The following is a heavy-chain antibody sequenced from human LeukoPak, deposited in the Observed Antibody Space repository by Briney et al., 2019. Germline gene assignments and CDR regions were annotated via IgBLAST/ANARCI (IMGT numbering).Heavy chain of an antibody. CDR3: AKGGAVFCSGGSCYFDF. CDR2: ISGSGGST. Sequence: GGSLRLSCAASGFTFSNYAMNWVRQAPGKGLEWVSAISGSGGSTYYADSVKGRFTISRDNSKNTLYLQMNSLRAEDTAVYYCAKGGAVFCSGGSCYFDFWGQGTLVIVSS. CDR1: GFTFSNYA. V-gene: IGHV3-23*01. J-gene: IGHJ4*02. D-gene: IGHD2-15*01.